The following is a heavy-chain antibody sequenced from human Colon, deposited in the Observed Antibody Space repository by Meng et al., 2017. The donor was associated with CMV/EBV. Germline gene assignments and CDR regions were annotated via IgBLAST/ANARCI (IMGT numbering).Heavy chain of an antibody. J-gene: IGHJ4*02. CDR3: AKSRSSTPGIVDD. V-gene: IGHV4-61*08. D-gene: IGHD2/OR15-2a*01. CDR1: GGSVTSGAYH. CDR2: IYDTGIT. Sequence: QVHLQAPDSGLVTPSETLPLTCLVAGGSVTSGAYHWSWIRQSPGKGLEWIGYIYDTGITIYNPSLKSRVTIFLETSKNQFSLNLNSMTTADTAVYYCAKSRSSTPGIVDDWGQGTLVTVSS.